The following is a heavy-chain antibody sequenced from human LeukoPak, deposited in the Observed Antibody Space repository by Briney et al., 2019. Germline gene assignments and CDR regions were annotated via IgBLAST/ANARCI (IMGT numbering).Heavy chain of an antibody. V-gene: IGHV3-21*01. CDR3: ASLWGSGWYSY. CDR1: GFTFSSYS. D-gene: IGHD6-19*01. Sequence: GGSLRLSCAASGFTFSSYSMNWVRQAPGKGLEWVSSISSSSSYIYYADSVKGRFTISRDNAKNSLYLQMNSLRAEDTAVYYCASLWGSGWYSYWGQGTLVTVSS. J-gene: IGHJ4*02. CDR2: ISSSSSYI.